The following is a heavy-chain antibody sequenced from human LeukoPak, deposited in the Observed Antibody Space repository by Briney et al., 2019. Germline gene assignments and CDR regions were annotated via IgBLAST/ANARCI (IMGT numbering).Heavy chain of an antibody. D-gene: IGHD3-3*01. J-gene: IGHJ6*02. Sequence: GGSLRLSCAASGFTFSSYWMSWVRQAPGKGLEWVANIKQDGSEKYYVDSVKGRFTISRDNAKNSLYLQMNSLRAEDTAVYYCARVDPYYDFWSGYPDYYYYYGMDVWGQGTTATVSS. CDR3: ARVDPYYDFWSGYPDYYYYYGMDV. CDR1: GFTFSSYW. V-gene: IGHV3-7*03. CDR2: IKQDGSEK.